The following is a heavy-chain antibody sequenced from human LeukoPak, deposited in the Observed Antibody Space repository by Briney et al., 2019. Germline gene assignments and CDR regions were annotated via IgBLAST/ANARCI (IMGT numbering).Heavy chain of an antibody. CDR1: GFTFSDYY. Sequence: SGGSLRLSCATYGFTFSDYYMSWIRQAPGKGLDWVSYISSSGRNTYYADSVKGRFTISRDNAKNSLYLQMNSLIAEDTAVYYCARAIYDGFDIWGQGKMVTVSS. J-gene: IGHJ3*02. CDR3: ARAIYDGFDI. V-gene: IGHV3-11*01. CDR2: ISSSGRNT. D-gene: IGHD5-24*01.